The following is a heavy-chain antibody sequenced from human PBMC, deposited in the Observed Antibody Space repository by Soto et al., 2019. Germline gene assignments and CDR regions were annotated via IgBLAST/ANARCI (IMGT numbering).Heavy chain of an antibody. CDR2: ISGSGGST. CDR3: AKGGNWNLIYYGMDV. Sequence: GGSLRLSCAASGFTFSSYVMSWVRQAPGKGLEWVSAISGSGGSTYYADSVKGRFTISRDNSKNTLYLQMNSLRAEDTAVYYCAKGGNWNLIYYGMDVWGQGTTVTVSS. D-gene: IGHD1-7*01. J-gene: IGHJ6*02. V-gene: IGHV3-23*01. CDR1: GFTFSSYV.